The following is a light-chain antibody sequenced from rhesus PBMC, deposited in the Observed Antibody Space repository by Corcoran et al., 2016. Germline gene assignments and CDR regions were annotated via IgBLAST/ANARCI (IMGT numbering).Light chain of an antibody. V-gene: IGKV1-22*01. CDR3: QQYSSSPYS. CDR2: KAS. J-gene: IGKJ2*01. CDR1: QSISSW. Sequence: DIQMTQSPSSLSASVGDTVTITCRASQSISSWLAWYHQKPGKAPKLLIYKASSLQSGVPSRFSGSGSGTDFTLTISSLQSEDFATYYCQQYSSSPYSFGQGTKVEIK.